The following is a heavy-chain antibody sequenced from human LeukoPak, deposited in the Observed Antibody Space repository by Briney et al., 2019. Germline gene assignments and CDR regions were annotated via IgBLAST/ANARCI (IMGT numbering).Heavy chain of an antibody. CDR2: IAGGGGT. J-gene: IGHJ3*01. Sequence: HPGGSLRLSCAASGFTVSNNFMSWVRQAPGQGLEWVSLIAGGGGTYYAASVKGRFPISRGNSENSLYLQMNSLRPEDTAAYYCARVVDSTRAFHVWGQGTLVIVSS. V-gene: IGHV3-66*01. CDR1: GFTVSNNF. CDR3: ARVVDSTRAFHV. D-gene: IGHD2-21*01.